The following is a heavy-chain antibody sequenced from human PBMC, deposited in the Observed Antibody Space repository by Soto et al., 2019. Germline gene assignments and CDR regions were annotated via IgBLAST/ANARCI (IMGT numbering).Heavy chain of an antibody. V-gene: IGHV3-7*04. CDR2: IALGGSEK. Sequence: EVQLVESGGGLVQPGGSLRLSCAASGFTFSNYWMAWVRQAPGKELEWVASIALGGSEKYYVDSVKGRFTISRDNAKNSLYLQVNSLRAEDTAVYYCAREDHSTYNYWGQGTLVTFSS. CDR3: AREDHSTYNY. J-gene: IGHJ4*02. CDR1: GFTFSNYW. D-gene: IGHD4-4*01.